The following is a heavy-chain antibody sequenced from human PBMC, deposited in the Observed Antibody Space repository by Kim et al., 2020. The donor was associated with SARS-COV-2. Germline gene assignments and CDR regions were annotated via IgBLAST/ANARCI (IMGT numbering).Heavy chain of an antibody. J-gene: IGHJ6*02. CDR2: IIPIFGTA. CDR3: AREGCSSTSCRTNYYYYGMDV. V-gene: IGHV1-69*13. D-gene: IGHD2-2*01. Sequence: SVKVSCKASGGTFSSYAISWVRQAPGQGLEWMGGIIPIFGTANYAQKFQGRVTITADESTSTAYMELSSLRSEDTAVYYCAREGCSSTSCRTNYYYYGMDVWGQGTTVTVSS. CDR1: GGTFSSYA.